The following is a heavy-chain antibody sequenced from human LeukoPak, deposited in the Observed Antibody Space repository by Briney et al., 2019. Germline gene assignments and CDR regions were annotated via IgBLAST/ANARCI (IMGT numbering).Heavy chain of an antibody. V-gene: IGHV3-30*18. CDR3: AKDLDSSTSDY. Sequence: PGGSLRLSCAASGFTFSSYGMHWVRQAPGKGLEWVAVISYDGSNKYYADSVKGRFTISRDNSKNTLYLQMNSLRAEDTAVYYCAKDLDSSTSDYWGQGTLVTVSS. CDR1: GFTFSSYG. D-gene: IGHD6-13*01. J-gene: IGHJ4*02. CDR2: ISYDGSNK.